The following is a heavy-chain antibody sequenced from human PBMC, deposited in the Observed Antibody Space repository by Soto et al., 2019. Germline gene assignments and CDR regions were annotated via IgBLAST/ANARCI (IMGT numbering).Heavy chain of an antibody. J-gene: IGHJ1*01. Sequence: ASVKVSCKASGYTLTGYYLHWVRQAPGQGLEWMGWINPDSGGTKYAQNFQGRVTMTRDTSISTAYMDLSRLRSDDTAVYYCARDLSGQHWGQGTLVTVSS. V-gene: IGHV1-2*02. CDR2: INPDSGGT. D-gene: IGHD1-26*01. CDR1: GYTLTGYY. CDR3: ARDLSGQH.